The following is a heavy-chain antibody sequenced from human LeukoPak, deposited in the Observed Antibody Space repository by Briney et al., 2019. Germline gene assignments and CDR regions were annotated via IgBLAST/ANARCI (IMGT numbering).Heavy chain of an antibody. Sequence: ASVKVSCKASGYTFTGYYMHWVRQAPGQGLEWMGWIKPNSGATSFAQKFHDRVTMTRDTSISTAYMGLSTLRSDDTAVYYCARGSSNSNGKFPNDYWGQGTLVTVSS. D-gene: IGHD2-2*01. V-gene: IGHV1-2*02. J-gene: IGHJ4*02. CDR1: GYTFTGYY. CDR3: ARGSSNSNGKFPNDY. CDR2: IKPNSGAT.